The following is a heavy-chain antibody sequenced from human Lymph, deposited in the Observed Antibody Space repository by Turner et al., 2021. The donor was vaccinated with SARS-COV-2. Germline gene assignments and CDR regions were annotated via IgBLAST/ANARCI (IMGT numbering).Heavy chain of an antibody. CDR3: ANLYSSSAAGDP. Sequence: EVQLLESGGGLVQPGGSLRLSCAASGFTFSSYAMSWVRQAPGKGLEWVSAIRGSGGSTYYADSGKGRFTISRDNSKNTLYLQMNSLRAEDTAVYYCANLYSSSAAGDPWGQGTLVTVSS. D-gene: IGHD6-6*01. CDR2: IRGSGGST. V-gene: IGHV3-23*01. J-gene: IGHJ5*02. CDR1: GFTFSSYA.